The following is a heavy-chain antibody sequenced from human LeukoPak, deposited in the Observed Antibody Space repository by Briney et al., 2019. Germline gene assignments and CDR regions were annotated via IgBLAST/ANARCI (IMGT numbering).Heavy chain of an antibody. V-gene: IGHV3-73*01. J-gene: IGHJ4*02. Sequence: PGGSLRLPCAASGFTFSGSAMHWVRQASGKGLEWVGRIRSKANSYATAYAASVKGRFTISRDDSKNTAYLQMNSLKTEDTAVYYCTPSLYDILTGSDYWGQGTLVTVSS. CDR2: IRSKANSYAT. CDR3: TPSLYDILTGSDY. D-gene: IGHD3-9*01. CDR1: GFTFSGSA.